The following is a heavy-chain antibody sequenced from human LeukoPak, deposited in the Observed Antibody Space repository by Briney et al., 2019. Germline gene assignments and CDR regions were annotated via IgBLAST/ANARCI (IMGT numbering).Heavy chain of an antibody. CDR2: ISDYNRNT. CDR3: ARGVAAGDY. V-gene: IGHV1-18*01. Sequence: ASVKVSCKASGYTFTNYGINWARLAPGQGLEWMGWISDYNRNTYYAQKLQGRVTMTTDTFTSTAYMELRGLRSDDTAVYYCARGVAAGDYWGQGTLVTVSS. D-gene: IGHD6-13*01. CDR1: GYTFTNYG. J-gene: IGHJ4*02.